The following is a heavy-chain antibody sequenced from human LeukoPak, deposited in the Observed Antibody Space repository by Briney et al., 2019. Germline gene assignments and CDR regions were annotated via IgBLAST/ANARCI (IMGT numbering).Heavy chain of an antibody. D-gene: IGHD3-10*01. V-gene: IGHV3-53*01. Sequence: KTGGSLRLSCAASGFTVSSNYMSWVRQAPGKGLEWVSVIYSGGSTYYADSVKGRFTISRDNSKNTLYLQMNSLRAEDTAVYYCAKDGALDYYGSGSYSYYYYYGMDVWGQGTTVTVSS. CDR3: AKDGALDYYGSGSYSYYYYYGMDV. CDR1: GFTVSSNY. J-gene: IGHJ6*02. CDR2: IYSGGST.